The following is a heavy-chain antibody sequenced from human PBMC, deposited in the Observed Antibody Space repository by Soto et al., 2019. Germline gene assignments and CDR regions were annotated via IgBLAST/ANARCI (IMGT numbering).Heavy chain of an antibody. D-gene: IGHD1-26*01. Sequence: EVQLVESGGGLVQPGGSLRLSCAASGFTVSSSYLYWDRQAPGKGLEWVSSIYKSGDTYYADSVKGRFTISRDNYKSTLFLQMNSLRAEDTAVYYCARGTVGTNPNWLGPWGQGTLVTVSS. V-gene: IGHV3-66*01. CDR1: GFTVSSSY. J-gene: IGHJ5*02. CDR3: ARGTVGTNPNWLGP. CDR2: IYKSGDT.